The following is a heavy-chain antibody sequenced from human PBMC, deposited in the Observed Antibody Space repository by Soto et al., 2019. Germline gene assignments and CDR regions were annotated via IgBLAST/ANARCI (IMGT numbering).Heavy chain of an antibody. Sequence: EVQLLESGGGLVQPGGSLRVSCAASGFTFSSYAMSWLRQTPGKGLEWVSAIGNTGDGTYYADSVRGRFTISRDNSRNTLYLQTNSLRAEDAAIYYCAKPYYYGSGSYGGFDYWGQETMVTGSS. V-gene: IGHV3-23*01. CDR2: IGNTGDGT. CDR3: AKPYYYGSGSYGGFDY. D-gene: IGHD3-10*01. J-gene: IGHJ4*02. CDR1: GFTFSSYA.